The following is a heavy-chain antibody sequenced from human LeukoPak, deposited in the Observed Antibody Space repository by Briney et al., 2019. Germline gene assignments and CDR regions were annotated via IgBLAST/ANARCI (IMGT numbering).Heavy chain of an antibody. CDR1: GYSISSGYY. J-gene: IGHJ4*02. CDR3: ARTAEYYYDSSGYFDY. Sequence: SETLSLTCAVSGYSISSGYYWGWIRPPLGKGLEWIGSIYHSGSTYYNPSLKSRVTISVDTSKNQFSLKLSSVTAADTAVYYCARTAEYYYDSSGYFDYWGQGTLVTVSS. CDR2: IYHSGST. D-gene: IGHD3-22*01. V-gene: IGHV4-38-2*01.